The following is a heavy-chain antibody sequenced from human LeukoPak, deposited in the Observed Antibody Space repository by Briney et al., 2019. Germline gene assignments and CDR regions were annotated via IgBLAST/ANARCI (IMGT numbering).Heavy chain of an antibody. V-gene: IGHV3-30*04. Sequence: GSLRLSCAASGFTFSSYAMHWVRQAPGKGLEWVAVISYDGSNKYYADSVKGRFTISRDNSKNTLYLQMNSLRAEDTAVYYCAREGGSGSYDPFDYWGQGTLVTVSS. CDR1: GFTFSSYA. D-gene: IGHD1-26*01. CDR2: ISYDGSNK. CDR3: AREGGSGSYDPFDY. J-gene: IGHJ4*02.